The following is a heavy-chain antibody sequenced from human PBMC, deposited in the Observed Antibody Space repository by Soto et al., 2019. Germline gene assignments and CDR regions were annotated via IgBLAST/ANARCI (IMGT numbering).Heavy chain of an antibody. CDR2: ISSGGTT. D-gene: IGHD2-15*01. V-gene: IGHV4-31*03. Sequence: QVQLQESGPGLVKPSQTLSLTCTVSGGSMNSGGYCWNWIRQHPGEALEWIGCISSGGTTSYIPSLMSRLTISVDTSKNQFSLMLNSVTAADTAVYYCSRGILVWGQGTLITVSS. CDR1: GGSMNSGGYC. J-gene: IGHJ4*02. CDR3: SRGILV.